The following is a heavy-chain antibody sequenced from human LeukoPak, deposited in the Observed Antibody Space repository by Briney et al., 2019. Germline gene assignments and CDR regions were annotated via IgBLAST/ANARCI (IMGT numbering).Heavy chain of an antibody. V-gene: IGHV3-30*02. CDR1: GFTFSSYG. CDR2: IRYDGSNK. Sequence: GGSLRLSCAASGFTFSSYGMHWVRQAPGKGLEWVAFIRYDGSNKYYADSVKGRFTISRDNSKKTLYLQMNSLRAEDTAVYYCARHYCSSTSCYTSSWFDPWGQGTLVTVSS. J-gene: IGHJ5*02. CDR3: ARHYCSSTSCYTSSWFDP. D-gene: IGHD2-2*02.